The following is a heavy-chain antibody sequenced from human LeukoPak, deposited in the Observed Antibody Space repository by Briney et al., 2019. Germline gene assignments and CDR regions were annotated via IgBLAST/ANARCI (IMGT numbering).Heavy chain of an antibody. CDR2: IYTSGST. V-gene: IGHV4-4*07. CDR1: GGSISSYY. CDR3: ARDAHHSSGYYYVPDY. J-gene: IGHJ4*02. D-gene: IGHD3-22*01. Sequence: SETLSLTCTVSGGSISSYYWSWIRQPAGKGLEWIGRIYTSGSTNYNPSLKSRVTMSVETSKNQFSLKLSSVTAADTAVYYCARDAHHSSGYYYVPDYWGQGTLVTVSS.